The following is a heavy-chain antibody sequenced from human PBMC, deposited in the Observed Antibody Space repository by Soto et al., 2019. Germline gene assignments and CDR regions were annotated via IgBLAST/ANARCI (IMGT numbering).Heavy chain of an antibody. Sequence: HPGGSLRLSCAASGFTFSSYAMSWVRQAPGKGLEWVSAISGSGGSTYYADSVKGRFTISRDNSKNTLYLQMNSLRAEDTAVYYCAKYHGAATYLADYYYGMDVWGQGNTVTVSS. D-gene: IGHD2-15*01. CDR2: ISGSGGST. CDR1: GFTFSSYA. CDR3: AKYHGAATYLADYYYGMDV. V-gene: IGHV3-23*01. J-gene: IGHJ6*02.